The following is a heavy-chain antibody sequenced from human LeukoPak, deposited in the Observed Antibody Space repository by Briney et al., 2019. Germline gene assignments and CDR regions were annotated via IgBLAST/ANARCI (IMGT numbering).Heavy chain of an antibody. D-gene: IGHD5-18*01. CDR1: GFSFSKYG. V-gene: IGHV3-30*03. J-gene: IGHJ4*02. Sequence: GGSLRLSCAASGFSFSKYGMHWVHQAPGKGLEWVAVISHDGSNKYYADSVKGRFTISRDNSKNTLYLQMNSLRAEETAVYYCAGDGHTGMAVYHFDYWGQGALVTVSS. CDR3: AGDGHTGMAVYHFDY. CDR2: ISHDGSNK.